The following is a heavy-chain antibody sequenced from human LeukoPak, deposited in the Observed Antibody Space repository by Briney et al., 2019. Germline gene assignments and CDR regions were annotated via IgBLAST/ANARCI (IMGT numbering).Heavy chain of an antibody. CDR2: IYYSGST. V-gene: IGHV4-39*01. D-gene: IGHD4-17*01. CDR1: GGSISSSSYY. J-gene: IGHJ3*02. CDR3: ARRVNDCGDYGAFDI. Sequence: PSETLSLTCTVSGGSISSSSYYWGWIRQPPGKGLEWIGSIYYSGSTYYNPSLKSRVTISVDTSKNQFSLKLSSVTAADTAVYYCARRVNDCGDYGAFDIWGQGTMVTVSS.